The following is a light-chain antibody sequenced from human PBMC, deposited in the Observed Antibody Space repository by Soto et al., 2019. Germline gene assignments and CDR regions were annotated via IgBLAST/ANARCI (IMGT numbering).Light chain of an antibody. CDR1: SSDVGSYNL. J-gene: IGLJ3*02. CDR2: EVS. Sequence: QSALTQPASVSGSPGQWLTISCTGTSSDVGSYNLVSWYQQHPGKAPKLMIYEVSKRPSGVSNRFSGSKSGNTASLTISGLQAEDEADYYCCSYAGSSTSWVFGGGTKLTVL. CDR3: CSYAGSSTSWV. V-gene: IGLV2-23*02.